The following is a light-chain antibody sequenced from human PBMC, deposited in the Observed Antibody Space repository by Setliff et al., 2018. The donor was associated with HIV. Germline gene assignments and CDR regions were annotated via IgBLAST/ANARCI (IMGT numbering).Light chain of an antibody. CDR2: YDS. J-gene: IGLJ1*01. Sequence: YELTQPPSVSVAPGKTARITCGGNNIGSKSVHWYQQKPGQAPVLVIYYDSDRPSGIPERFSGSNSGNTATLTISRVEAGDEADYYCQVWDSSSDHPYVFGTGTKVTV. CDR3: QVWDSSSDHPYV. V-gene: IGLV3-21*04. CDR1: NIGSKS.